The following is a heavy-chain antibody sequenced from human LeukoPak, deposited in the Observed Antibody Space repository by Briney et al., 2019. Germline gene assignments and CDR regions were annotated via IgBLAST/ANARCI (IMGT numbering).Heavy chain of an antibody. CDR3: VKENDSSGHSFDY. CDR2: ISSNGGST. Sequence: PGWSLRLSCSAAGFTFSSYAMHWVRQAPGKGLEYVSAISSNGGSTYYADSVKGRFTISRDNSKNTLYLQMSSLRAEDTAVYYCVKENDSSGHSFDYWGQGTLVTVSS. V-gene: IGHV3-64D*09. D-gene: IGHD3-22*01. J-gene: IGHJ4*02. CDR1: GFTFSSYA.